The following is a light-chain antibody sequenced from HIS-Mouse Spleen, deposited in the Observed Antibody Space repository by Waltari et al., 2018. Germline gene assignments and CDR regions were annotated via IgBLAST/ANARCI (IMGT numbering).Light chain of an antibody. V-gene: IGLV2-23*01. CDR3: CSYAGSSTWV. J-gene: IGLJ3*02. CDR2: EGS. Sequence: QSALTQPASVSGSPGQSITISCTGTSSDVGSYNLVSLYQQHPGKPPKLMSYEGSKRPSGVSNRFSGSKSGNTASLTISGLQAEDEADYYCCSYAGSSTWVFGGGTKLTVL. CDR1: SSDVGSYNL.